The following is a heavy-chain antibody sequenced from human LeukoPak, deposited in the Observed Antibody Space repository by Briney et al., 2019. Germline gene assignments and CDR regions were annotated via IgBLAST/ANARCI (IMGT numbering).Heavy chain of an antibody. CDR3: ARDRVEMATIDYYYMDV. J-gene: IGHJ6*03. D-gene: IGHD5-24*01. Sequence: ASVKVSCKASGYTFTSYYMHWVRQAPGQGLEWMGIINPSGGSTSYAQKFQGRVTMTRDMSTSTVYMELSSLRSEDTAVYYCARDRVEMATIDYYYMDVWGKGTTVTVSS. V-gene: IGHV1-46*01. CDR2: INPSGGST. CDR1: GYTFTSYY.